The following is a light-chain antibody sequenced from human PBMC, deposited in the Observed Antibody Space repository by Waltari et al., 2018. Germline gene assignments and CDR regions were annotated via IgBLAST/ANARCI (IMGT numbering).Light chain of an antibody. CDR3: QQLNSFPYT. Sequence: DIQLTQSPSFLSASVGDRVTITCRASQGISSYLAWYQQQPGEAPKLLISAASTLQSGVPSRFSGSGSGTEFPLTISSLQPEDFATYYCQQLNSFPYTFGQGTKLDIK. CDR2: AAS. J-gene: IGKJ2*01. CDR1: QGISSY. V-gene: IGKV1-9*01.